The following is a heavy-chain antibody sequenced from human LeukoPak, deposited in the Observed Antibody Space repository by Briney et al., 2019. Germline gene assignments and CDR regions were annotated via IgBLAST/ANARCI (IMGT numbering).Heavy chain of an antibody. D-gene: IGHD2-15*01. J-gene: IGHJ3*02. V-gene: IGHV3-7*05. Sequence: GGSLRLSCAASGFTFSSYWMSWVRQAPGKGLEWVAHINQDGSEKYYVDSVKGRFTISIDNAKNSVYLQMNSLRAEGTAVYYCARDGGGDIVVAFAFDIWGQGTMVTVSS. CDR1: GFTFSSYW. CDR2: INQDGSEK. CDR3: ARDGGGDIVVAFAFDI.